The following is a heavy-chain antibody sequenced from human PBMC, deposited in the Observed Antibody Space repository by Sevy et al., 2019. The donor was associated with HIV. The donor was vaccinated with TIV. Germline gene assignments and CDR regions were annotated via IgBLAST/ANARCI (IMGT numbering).Heavy chain of an antibody. Sequence: ASVKVSCKVSGYTLIQLSMHWVRQVPGKGLEWMGSFDPEDGETIYAQKFQGRVTMTEDTSTDTAYMELSSLKSGDTAIFYCAITTDYYDSSGYPFDYWGQGTLVTVSS. V-gene: IGHV1-24*01. J-gene: IGHJ4*02. CDR2: FDPEDGET. D-gene: IGHD3-22*01. CDR1: GYTLIQLS. CDR3: AITTDYYDSSGYPFDY.